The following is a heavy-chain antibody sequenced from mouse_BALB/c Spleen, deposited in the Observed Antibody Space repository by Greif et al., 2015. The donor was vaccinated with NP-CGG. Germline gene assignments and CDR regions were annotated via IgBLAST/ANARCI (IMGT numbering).Heavy chain of an antibody. J-gene: IGHJ3*01. CDR3: ARQSLRLPWFAY. CDR1: GYTFTSYW. Sequence: QVQLQQSGAELVRPGASVKLSCEASGYTFTSYWMNWVKQRPEQGLEWIGRIDPYDSETHYNQKFKDKAILTVDKSSSTAYMQLSSLTSEVSAVYCCARQSLRLPWFAYWGQGSLVTVSA. D-gene: IGHD1-2*01. CDR2: IDPYDSET. V-gene: IGHV1-52*01.